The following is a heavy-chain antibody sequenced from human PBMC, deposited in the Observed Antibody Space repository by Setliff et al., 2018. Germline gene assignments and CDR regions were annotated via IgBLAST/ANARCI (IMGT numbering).Heavy chain of an antibody. CDR1: GFTFSNYG. CDR2: IWNDGSSK. D-gene: IGHD2-21*02. J-gene: IGHJ6*02. Sequence: HPGGSLRLSCVASGFTFSNYGMHWVRQAPGKGLEWVALIWNDGSSKFYGDSVKGRFTISRDNSKSTLYLQMDSLRAEDAAIYYCARNWVTAQHYYYGMDVWGQGTTVTVSS. CDR3: ARNWVTAQHYYYGMDV. V-gene: IGHV3-33*01.